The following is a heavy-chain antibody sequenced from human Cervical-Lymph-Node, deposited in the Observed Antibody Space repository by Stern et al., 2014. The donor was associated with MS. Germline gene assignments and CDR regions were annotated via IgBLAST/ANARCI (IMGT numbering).Heavy chain of an antibody. J-gene: IGHJ6*02. V-gene: IGHV1-2*02. CDR3: ARDQRGITIFGVVTDYYYLGMDV. D-gene: IGHD3-3*01. CDR2: INPNTGGT. Sequence: VQLVESGAEVKKPGASVKVSCKTSGYIFTGYYIHWVRQAPGQGLAWMAWINPNTGGTKYAQKFQDRVTMSRDTSISTAYVELSSLTSDDTAVYYCARDQRGITIFGVVTDYYYLGMDVWGQGTTVTVSS. CDR1: GYIFTGYY.